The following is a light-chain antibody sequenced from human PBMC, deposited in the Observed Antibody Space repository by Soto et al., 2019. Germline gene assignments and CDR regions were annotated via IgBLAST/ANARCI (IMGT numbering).Light chain of an antibody. J-gene: IGKJ1*01. CDR2: RAS. CDR1: QRVSSSY. V-gene: IGKV3-15*01. CDR3: HQYNNFWT. Sequence: EIVLTQAPGTLSLSPGERATLSCRASQRVSSSYLAWYQQKPGQCPSLLIYRASTRATGIPARLSGSGSGTEFTLPISSLQSEDFGLYYCHQYNNFWTFGQGTKGDIK.